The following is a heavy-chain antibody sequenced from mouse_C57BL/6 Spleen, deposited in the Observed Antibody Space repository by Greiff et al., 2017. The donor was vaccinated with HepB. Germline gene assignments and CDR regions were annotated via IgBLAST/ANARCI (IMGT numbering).Heavy chain of an antibody. D-gene: IGHD1-1*01. CDR3: ARYYGSSYWFAY. J-gene: IGHJ3*01. CDR2: IDPANGNT. V-gene: IGHV14-3*01. Sequence: EVKLVESVAELVRPGASVKLSCTASGFNIKNTYMHWVKQRPEQGLEWIGRIDPANGNTKYAPKFQGKATITADTSSNTAYLQLSSLTSEDTAIYYCARYYGSSYWFAYWGQGTLVTVSA. CDR1: GFNIKNTY.